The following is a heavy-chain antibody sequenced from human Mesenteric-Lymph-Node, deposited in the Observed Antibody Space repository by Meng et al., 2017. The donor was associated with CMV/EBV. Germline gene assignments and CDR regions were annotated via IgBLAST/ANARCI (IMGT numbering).Heavy chain of an antibody. Sequence: GESLKISCAVSGFTFSRYSMHWVRQAPGKGLEWVSIISCDGSNKFYADSVKGRFTISTDNSKNPLYLQMNSLGAEDTAVYYCAKDLDTSGYYSHYYYYGMDVWGQGTTVTVSS. J-gene: IGHJ6*02. CDR1: GFTFSRYS. D-gene: IGHD3-22*01. V-gene: IGHV3-30-3*01. CDR3: AKDLDTSGYYSHYYYYGMDV. CDR2: ISCDGSNK.